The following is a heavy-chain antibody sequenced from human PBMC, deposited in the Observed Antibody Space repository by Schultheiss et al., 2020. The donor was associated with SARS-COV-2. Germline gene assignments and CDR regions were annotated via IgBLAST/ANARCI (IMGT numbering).Heavy chain of an antibody. CDR1: GFSFSTYG. D-gene: IGHD1-26*01. Sequence: GGSLRLSCAASGFSFSTYGMTWVRQPLGKGLEWVSAISGPGGSSYYADSVKGRFTVSRDNAKNTLYLQMNSLRAEDTAVYYCARVSGGAFDLWGRGTMVTVSS. CDR2: ISGPGGSS. J-gene: IGHJ3*01. V-gene: IGHV3-23*01. CDR3: ARVSGGAFDL.